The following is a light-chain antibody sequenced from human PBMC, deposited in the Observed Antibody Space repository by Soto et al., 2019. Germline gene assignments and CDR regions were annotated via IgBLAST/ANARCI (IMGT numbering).Light chain of an antibody. V-gene: IGLV2-8*01. Sequence: QPVLTQPPSASGSPGQSVTISCTGTNSDIGSYIYVSWFQQHPGKAPKLLIYEVNKRPSGVPDRFSGSKSGNTASLTVSGLQADDEADYYCSSYAGTNLGILFGGGTKLTVL. CDR2: EVN. CDR1: NSDIGSYIY. CDR3: SSYAGTNLGIL. J-gene: IGLJ2*01.